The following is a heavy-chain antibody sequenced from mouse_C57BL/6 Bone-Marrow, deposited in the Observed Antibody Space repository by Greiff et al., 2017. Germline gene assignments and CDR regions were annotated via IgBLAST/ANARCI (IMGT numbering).Heavy chain of an antibody. Sequence: QVQLQQPGAELVKPGASVKMSCKASGYTFTSYWLTWVKQRPGQGLEWIGDLYPGSGSTNYNEKFKSKATLTVDTSSSTAYMQLSSLTSDDSAVYYCANSLLWYFDVWGTGTTVTVSS. CDR1: GYTFTSYW. V-gene: IGHV1-55*01. CDR3: ANSLLWYFDV. CDR2: LYPGSGST. J-gene: IGHJ1*03.